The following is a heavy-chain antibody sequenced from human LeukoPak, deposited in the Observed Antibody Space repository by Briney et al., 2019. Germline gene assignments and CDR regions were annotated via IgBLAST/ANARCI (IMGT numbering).Heavy chain of an antibody. CDR3: ARGPHFDWLSAYYFDH. CDR2: IYTSGST. CDR1: GGSISSYY. Sequence: SETLSLTCTVSGGSISSYYWSWIRQPAGKGLEWIGRIYTSGSTNYNPSLKSRVTMSVDTSKNQFSLKLSSVTAADTAVYYCARGPHFDWLSAYYFDHWGQGTLVTVSS. V-gene: IGHV4-4*07. J-gene: IGHJ4*02. D-gene: IGHD3-9*01.